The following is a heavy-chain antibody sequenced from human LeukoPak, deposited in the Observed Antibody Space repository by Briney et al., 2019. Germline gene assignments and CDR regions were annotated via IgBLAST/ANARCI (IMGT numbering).Heavy chain of an antibody. CDR1: GFTFSSYW. CDR2: IKQDGSEK. V-gene: IGHV3-7*01. D-gene: IGHD3-10*01. CDR3: ARERFGEFRTSYYFDY. J-gene: IGHJ4*02. Sequence: PGGSLRLSCAASGFTFSSYWMSWVRQAPGKGLEWVANIKQDGSEKYYVDSVKGRFTISRDNAKNSLYLQMNSLRAEDTAVYYCARERFGEFRTSYYFDYWGQGTLVTVSS.